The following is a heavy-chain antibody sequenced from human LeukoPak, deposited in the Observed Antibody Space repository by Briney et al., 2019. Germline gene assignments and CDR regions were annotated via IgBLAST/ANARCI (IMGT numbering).Heavy chain of an antibody. CDR3: AREADYSYGEGFDY. Sequence: GGSLRLSCAASGFTFSTYSMNWVRQAPGKGLEWVSSISGSSSSIYYAVSVKGRFTISRDNAKNSLYLQMNSLRAEDTAVYYCAREADYSYGEGFDYWGQGTLVTVSS. V-gene: IGHV3-21*01. J-gene: IGHJ4*02. CDR2: ISGSSSSI. CDR1: GFTFSTYS. D-gene: IGHD5-18*01.